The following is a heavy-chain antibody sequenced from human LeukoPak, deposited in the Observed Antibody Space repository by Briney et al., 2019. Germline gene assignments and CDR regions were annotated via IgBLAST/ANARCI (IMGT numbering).Heavy chain of an antibody. CDR2: ISHDGGTK. CDR1: GFSFSNFA. J-gene: IGHJ4*02. CDR3: ARARGRWHLLPLDF. V-gene: IGHV3-30*04. D-gene: IGHD1-26*01. Sequence: PGRSLRLSCAASGFSFSNFAIHWVRQAPGKGLEWLAVISHDGGTKHYADSVKGRFTISRDNSNNSLSLQMNSLSAEDTAVYYCARARGRWHLLPLDFWGQGTLVTVPS.